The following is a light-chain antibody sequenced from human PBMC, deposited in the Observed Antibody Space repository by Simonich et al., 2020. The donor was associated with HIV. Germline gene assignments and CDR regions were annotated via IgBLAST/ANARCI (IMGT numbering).Light chain of an antibody. J-gene: IGKJ1*01. V-gene: IGKV1-5*03. Sequence: DIQMTQSPSILSASVGDRVTITCRTSQSISSWLAWYQQKQGKAPKLLIYKASNLQSGVPSRFIGSGSGTEFTLTISSLQPDDFATYYCQQYYNTPPWTFGQGTKVEIK. CDR2: KAS. CDR1: QSISSW. CDR3: QQYYNTPPWT.